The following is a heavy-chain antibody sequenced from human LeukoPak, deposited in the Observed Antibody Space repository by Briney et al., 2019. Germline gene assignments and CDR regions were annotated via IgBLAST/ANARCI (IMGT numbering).Heavy chain of an antibody. J-gene: IGHJ6*03. V-gene: IGHV1-18*01. D-gene: IGHD3-22*01. Sequence: GASVKVSCKASGYTFTSYGISWVRQAPGQGLEWMGWISAYNGNTNYAQKLQGRVTMTTDTSTSTAYMELRSLRSDDTAVYYCARVDYYDSSGQPMDVWGKGTTVTVSS. CDR1: GYTFTSYG. CDR2: ISAYNGNT. CDR3: ARVDYYDSSGQPMDV.